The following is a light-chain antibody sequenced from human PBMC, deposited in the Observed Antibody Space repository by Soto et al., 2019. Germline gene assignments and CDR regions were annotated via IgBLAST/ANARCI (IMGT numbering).Light chain of an antibody. V-gene: IGLV1-40*01. J-gene: IGLJ3*02. CDR3: AAWDDSLRGVV. CDR1: SSNIGAGYD. Sequence: QSVLTQPPSVSGAPGQRVTISRTGSSSNIGAGYDVHWYQQLPGTAPKLLIYSNTQRPSGVPDRFSCSKSGTSAFLAISGLQSEDEADYYCAAWDDSLRGVVFGGGTKLTVL. CDR2: SNT.